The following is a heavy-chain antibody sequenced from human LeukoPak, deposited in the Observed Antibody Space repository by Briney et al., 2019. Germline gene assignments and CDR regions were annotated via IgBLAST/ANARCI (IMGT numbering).Heavy chain of an antibody. CDR3: TRQYGDSRGY. J-gene: IGHJ4*02. D-gene: IGHD4-17*01. V-gene: IGHV3-73*01. Sequence: PGGSLRLSCAASGFTFSGSAMHWVRQASGKGLEWVGRIRSKANSYATAYAASVKGRFTVSRDDSKNTAYLQMDSLKTEDTAVYYCTRQYGDSRGYWGQGTLVTVSS. CDR1: GFTFSGSA. CDR2: IRSKANSYAT.